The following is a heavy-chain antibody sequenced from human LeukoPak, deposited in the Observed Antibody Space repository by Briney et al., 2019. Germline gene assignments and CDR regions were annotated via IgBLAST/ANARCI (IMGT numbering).Heavy chain of an antibody. CDR3: AKTGTTMSRNWYFDL. Sequence: GGSLRLSCAASGFTFSSYGMHWVRQAPGKGLEWVAFIRYDGSNKYYADSVKGRFTISRDNSKNTLYLQMNSLRAEETDVYYCAKTGTTMSRNWYFDLWGRGTLVTVSS. V-gene: IGHV3-30*02. CDR1: GFTFSSYG. CDR2: IRYDGSNK. J-gene: IGHJ2*01. D-gene: IGHD1-7*01.